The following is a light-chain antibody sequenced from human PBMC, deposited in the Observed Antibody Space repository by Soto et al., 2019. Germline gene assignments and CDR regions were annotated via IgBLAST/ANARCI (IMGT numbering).Light chain of an antibody. CDR3: QQYDSYSSGP. CDR1: QSISHW. Sequence: DIQMTESPSTLPASLGDRVTITCRASQSISHWLAWYQQTPGTAPKVLIYHASNLQSGVPSRFSGSGSGTEFTLTISNLQPDDFATYYCQQYDSYSSGPFGQGTKVDI. J-gene: IGKJ1*01. CDR2: HAS. V-gene: IGKV1-5*01.